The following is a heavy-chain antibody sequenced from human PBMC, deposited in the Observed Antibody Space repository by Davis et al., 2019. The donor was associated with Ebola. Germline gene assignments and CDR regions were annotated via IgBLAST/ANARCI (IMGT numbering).Heavy chain of an antibody. J-gene: IGHJ6*02. CDR2: IYPGDSDT. CDR1: GYSFTTYW. CDR3: ARQRTYYSAMDV. Sequence: GESPKTPRKGPGYSFTTYWIGLVPQMPGKGLEWMGIIYPGDSDTRHSPSLQGQVTISANKSISTAYVQWSSLTASHTAMYYCARQRTYYSAMDVWGQGTTVTVSS. V-gene: IGHV5-51*01.